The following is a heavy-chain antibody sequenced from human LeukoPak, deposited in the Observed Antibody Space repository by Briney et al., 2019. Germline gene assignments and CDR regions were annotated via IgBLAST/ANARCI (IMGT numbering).Heavy chain of an antibody. D-gene: IGHD4-23*01. CDR2: ISGSGGST. V-gene: IGHV3-23*01. J-gene: IGHJ4*02. CDR3: ANRGGNSKGSFDY. Sequence: GGSLRLPCAASGFTFSNYAMSWVRQAPGKGLEWVSAISGSGGSTDYADSVKGRFTISRDNSKNTLFLQMNSLRAEDTAVYYCANRGGNSKGSFDYWGQGTLVTVSS. CDR1: GFTFSNYA.